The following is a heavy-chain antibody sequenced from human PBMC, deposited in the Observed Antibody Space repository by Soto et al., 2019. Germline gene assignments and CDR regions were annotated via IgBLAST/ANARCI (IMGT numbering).Heavy chain of an antibody. CDR3: AREGGSIGGWFGRKFDS. CDR2: ISSGGTTT. Sequence: PGGSLRLSCAVPGLTFSLYGMSWVRQAPGKGLEWVSSISSGGTTTFYAASVEGRFTISRDKSKNTLYLQMNSLRADDTAVYYCAREGGSIGGWFGRKFDSWGQGTQVTVSS. V-gene: IGHV3-23*01. CDR1: GLTFSLYG. D-gene: IGHD6-19*01. J-gene: IGHJ4*02.